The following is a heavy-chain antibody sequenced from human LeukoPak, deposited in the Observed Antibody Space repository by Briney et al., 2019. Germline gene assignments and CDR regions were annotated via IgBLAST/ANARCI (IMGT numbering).Heavy chain of an antibody. Sequence: PGGSLRLSCAASGFTFSSYWMNWARQAPGKGLEWVASINHNGNVNYYVDSVKGRFTISRDNAKNSLYLQMSNLRAEDTAVYYCASRAPRYNYDRYLPIDYWGQGTLVTVSS. CDR3: ASRAPRYNYDRYLPIDY. CDR1: GFTFSSYW. V-gene: IGHV3-7*03. D-gene: IGHD3-22*01. J-gene: IGHJ4*02. CDR2: INHNGNVN.